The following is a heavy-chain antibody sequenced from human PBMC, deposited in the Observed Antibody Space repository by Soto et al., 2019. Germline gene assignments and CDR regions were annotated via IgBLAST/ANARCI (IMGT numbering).Heavy chain of an antibody. D-gene: IGHD3-3*01. CDR3: ARGRGFWSGYYGYYYCYGMDV. V-gene: IGHV1-8*01. CDR1: GYTFTSYD. J-gene: IGHJ6*02. CDR2: MNPNSGNT. Sequence: ASVKVSCKASGYTFTSYDINWVRQATGQGLEWMGGMNPNSGNTGYAQKFQGRVTMTRNTSISTAYMELSSRRSEDTAVYYCARGRGFWSGYYGYYYCYGMDVWGQGTTVTVSS.